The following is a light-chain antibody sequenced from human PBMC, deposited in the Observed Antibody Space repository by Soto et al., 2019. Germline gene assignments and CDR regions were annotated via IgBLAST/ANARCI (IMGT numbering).Light chain of an antibody. Sequence: QSALTQPPSASGSPGQSVTISCTGTSSDVGGYDYVSWYQHHPGKAPKLMIFEVTKRPSGVPDRFSGSKSGNTASLTVSGLQAEDEADYYCSSYGGGNNYVVLGGGTKLTVL. CDR1: SSDVGGYDY. CDR2: EVT. CDR3: SSYGGGNNYVV. V-gene: IGLV2-8*01. J-gene: IGLJ2*01.